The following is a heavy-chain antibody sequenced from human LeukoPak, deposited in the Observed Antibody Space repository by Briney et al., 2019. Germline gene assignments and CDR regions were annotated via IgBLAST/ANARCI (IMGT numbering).Heavy chain of an antibody. CDR2: ITGDGTTT. J-gene: IGHJ4*02. CDR3: AKMQGYFDY. Sequence: GSLRLSCEASGLTFSNYGMSWVRQAPGKGLQWVSAITGDGTTTFYADSVKGRFTISRDNSKNMLYLQMSSLRAEDTAIYYCAKMQGYFDYWGQGTLVPVSS. CDR1: GLTFSNYG. V-gene: IGHV3-23*01.